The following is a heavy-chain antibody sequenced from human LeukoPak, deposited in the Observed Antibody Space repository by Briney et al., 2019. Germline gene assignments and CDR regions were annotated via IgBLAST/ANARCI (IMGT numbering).Heavy chain of an antibody. V-gene: IGHV4-59*01. J-gene: IGHJ4*02. D-gene: IGHD6-19*01. CDR3: AKDTTYSSGCPDY. CDR1: GGSISSNY. Sequence: SETLSLTCTVSGGSISSNYWSWIRQPPGKGLEWIGYMYYSGSANYNPSLKSRVTMSVDTSKNQFSLKLTSVTAADTAVYYCAKDTTYSSGCPDYWGQGTLVTVSS. CDR2: MYYSGSA.